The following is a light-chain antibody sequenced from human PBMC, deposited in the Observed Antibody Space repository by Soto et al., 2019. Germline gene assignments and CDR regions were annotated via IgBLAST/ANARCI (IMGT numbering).Light chain of an antibody. J-gene: IGKJ1*01. CDR3: QQRHTWPQT. CDR1: QSVSSSY. Sequence: EIVLTQSPGTLSLSPGERATLSCRASQSVSSSYLVWYQQKPGQAPRLLIYAASSRATGIPARFSGSGSGTDFTLTISSLEPEDFAVYYCQQRHTWPQTFGQGTKVDIK. CDR2: AAS. V-gene: IGKV3D-20*02.